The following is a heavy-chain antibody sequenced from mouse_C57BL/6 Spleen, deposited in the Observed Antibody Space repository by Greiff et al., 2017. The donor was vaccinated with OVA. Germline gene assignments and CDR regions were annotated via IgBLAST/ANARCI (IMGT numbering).Heavy chain of an antibody. CDR2: IDPSDSET. V-gene: IGHV1-52*01. D-gene: IGHD1-1*01. CDR1: GYTFTSYW. J-gene: IGHJ2*01. Sequence: QVQLQQPGAELVRPGSSVKLSCKASGYTFTSYWMHWVKQRPIQGLEWIGNIDPSDSETHYNQKFKDKATLTVDKSSSTAYIQLSSLTSEDSAVYYCARAVVAHFDYWGQGTTLTVSS. CDR3: ARAVVAHFDY.